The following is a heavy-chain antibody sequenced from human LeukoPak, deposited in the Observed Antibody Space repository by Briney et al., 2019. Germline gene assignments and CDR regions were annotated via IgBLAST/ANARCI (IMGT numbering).Heavy chain of an antibody. CDR1: GFTFSRFW. V-gene: IGHV3-30-3*01. J-gene: IGHJ4*02. Sequence: PGGSLRLSCAASGFTFSRFWMTWVRQAPGKGLEWVAVISYDGSNKYYADSVKGRFTISRDNSKNTLYLQMNSLRAEDTAVYYCATSSGSSFRRQRQTVARDYWGQGTLVTVSS. CDR2: ISYDGSNK. D-gene: IGHD5-12*01. CDR3: ATSSGSSFRRQRQTVARDY.